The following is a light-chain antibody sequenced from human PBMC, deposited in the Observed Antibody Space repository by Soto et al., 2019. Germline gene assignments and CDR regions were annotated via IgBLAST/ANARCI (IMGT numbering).Light chain of an antibody. CDR3: QQYSSSPAT. CDR2: GAS. Sequence: EIGISQSPSTLSVSPGERATLSCRASQSVSSNLAWYQQKPGQAPRLLIYGASTRATGIPARFSGSGSGTEFTLTISSLQSEDFAVYSCQQYSSSPATFGQGTKVDIK. J-gene: IGKJ1*01. CDR1: QSVSSN. V-gene: IGKV3-15*01.